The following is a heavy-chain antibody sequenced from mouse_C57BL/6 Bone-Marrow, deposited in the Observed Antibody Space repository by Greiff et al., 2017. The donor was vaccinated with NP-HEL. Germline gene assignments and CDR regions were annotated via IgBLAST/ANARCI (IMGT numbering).Heavy chain of an antibody. V-gene: IGHV1-50*01. J-gene: IGHJ4*01. CDR1: GYTFTSYW. CDR2: IDPSDSYT. D-gene: IGHD2-4*01. CDR3: ARENNDYPYYAMDY. Sequence: QVQLQQSGAELVKPGASVKLSCKASGYTFTSYWMQWVKQRPGQGLEWIGEIDPSDSYTNYNQKFKGKATLTVDTSSSTAYMQLSSLTSEDSAVYYCARENNDYPYYAMDYWGQGTSVTVSS.